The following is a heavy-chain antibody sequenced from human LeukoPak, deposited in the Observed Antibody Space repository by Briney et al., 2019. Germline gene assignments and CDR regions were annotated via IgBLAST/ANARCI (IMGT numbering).Heavy chain of an antibody. CDR3: ARDLDSSSWYVGY. V-gene: IGHV4-38-2*02. J-gene: IGHJ4*02. D-gene: IGHD6-13*01. CDR1: GYSISSGYY. Sequence: SETLSLTCTVPGYSISSGYYWGWIRQPPGEGLEWIGSIYHSANAYSNPSLKSRVTISVDTSKNQFSLKLTSATAADTAVYYCARDLDSSSWYVGYWGQGTLVTVSS. CDR2: IYHSANA.